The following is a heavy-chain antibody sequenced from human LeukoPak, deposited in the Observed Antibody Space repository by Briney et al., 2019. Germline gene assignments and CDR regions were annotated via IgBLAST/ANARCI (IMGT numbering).Heavy chain of an antibody. J-gene: IGHJ5*02. D-gene: IGHD6-25*01. CDR1: GGSISSYY. CDR3: ARAAWFDP. Sequence: SETLSLTCTVSGGSISSYYWSWIRQPPGKGLEWIGYIYYSGSTNYNPSLKSRVTISVDTSKNQFSLRLSSVTAADTAVYYCARAAWFDPWGQGTLVTVSS. CDR2: IYYSGST. V-gene: IGHV4-59*01.